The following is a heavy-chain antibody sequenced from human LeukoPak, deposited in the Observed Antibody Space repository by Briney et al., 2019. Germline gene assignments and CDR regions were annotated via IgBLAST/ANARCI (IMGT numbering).Heavy chain of an antibody. Sequence: GGSLRLSCAASGFTFSGSAIHWVRQSSGKGLEWVGQIDKKDKGYATATAYAASVKGRFTISRDDSKNTLYLQMNSLKTEDTAVYYCTTVGPYSSNYDFNYWGQGTLVTVSS. CDR2: IDKKDKGYATAT. V-gene: IGHV3-73*01. CDR1: GFTFSGSA. CDR3: TTVGPYSSNYDFNY. D-gene: IGHD2-2*01. J-gene: IGHJ4*02.